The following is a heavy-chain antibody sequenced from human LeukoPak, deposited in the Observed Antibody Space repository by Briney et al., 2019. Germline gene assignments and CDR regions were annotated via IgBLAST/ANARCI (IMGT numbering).Heavy chain of an antibody. CDR3: ARDSGYDFWSGYISQHNWFDP. D-gene: IGHD3-3*01. CDR1: GGSISSYY. CDR2: IYTSGST. Sequence: PSETLSLTCTVSGGSISSYYWSWIRQPAGEGLEWIGRIYTSGSTNYNPSLKSRVTMSVDTSKNQFSLKLSSVTAADTAVYYCARDSGYDFWSGYISQHNWFDPWGQGTLVTVSS. V-gene: IGHV4-4*07. J-gene: IGHJ5*02.